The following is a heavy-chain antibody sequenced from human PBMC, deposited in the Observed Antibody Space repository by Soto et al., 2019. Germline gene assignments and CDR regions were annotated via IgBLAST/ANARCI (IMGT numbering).Heavy chain of an antibody. Sequence: GGSLRLSCAASGFTFSDYYMSWIRQAPGKGLEWVSSISSSGSYIYYADSVKGRFTISRDSAKNSLYLQMNSLRAGDTAVYYCARVGTTGTTSRYYAMDVWGQGTTVTVSS. CDR3: ARVGTTGTTSRYYAMDV. V-gene: IGHV3-11*04. CDR1: GFTFSDYY. CDR2: ISSSGSYI. J-gene: IGHJ6*02. D-gene: IGHD1-1*01.